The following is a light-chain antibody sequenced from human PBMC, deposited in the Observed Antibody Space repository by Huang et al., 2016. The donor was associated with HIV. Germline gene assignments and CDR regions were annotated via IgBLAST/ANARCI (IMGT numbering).Light chain of an antibody. J-gene: IGKJ2*01. CDR2: KTS. CDR1: QSISNL. CDR3: QHYDNYPYT. Sequence: DIQMTQSPATLSASVGDRVTIACRASQSISNLLAWYQQKPGKAPKLLIYKTSSLESGVPSRFSGSGSGTEVTLTISSLQPDDAATYYCQHYDNYPYTFGQGTKLEIK. V-gene: IGKV1-5*03.